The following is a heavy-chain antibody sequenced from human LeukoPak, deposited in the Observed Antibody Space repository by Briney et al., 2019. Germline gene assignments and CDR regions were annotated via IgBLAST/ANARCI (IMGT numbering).Heavy chain of an antibody. V-gene: IGHV1-18*01. Sequence: ASVPVSPKASGCTFSSYAVNWVRQAPGQGLEWMEWISGYNGNTNHAQKFQGRVTMTTDTSTSTAYMELRSLSSDDTAVYYCARRFYGSETYSYNYFYDWGQGTLVTVSS. CDR2: ISGYNGNT. J-gene: IGHJ4*02. CDR3: ARRFYGSETYSYNYFYD. CDR1: GCTFSSYA. D-gene: IGHD3-10*01.